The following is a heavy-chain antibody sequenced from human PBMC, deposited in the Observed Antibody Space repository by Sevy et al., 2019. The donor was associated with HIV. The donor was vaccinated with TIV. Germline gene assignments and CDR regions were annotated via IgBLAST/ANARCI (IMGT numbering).Heavy chain of an antibody. V-gene: IGHV1-18*01. J-gene: IGHJ6*02. CDR3: AREYSSSSIHFFYGMDV. CDR1: GYTFTSYG. D-gene: IGHD6-13*01. CDR2: ISAYNGNT. Sequence: ASVKVSCKASGYTFTSYGISWVRQAPGQGLEWMGWISAYNGNTNYAQKLQGRVTMTTDTSTSTAYMELRSLRSDDTAVYYCAREYSSSSIHFFYGMDVWVQGTTVTVSS.